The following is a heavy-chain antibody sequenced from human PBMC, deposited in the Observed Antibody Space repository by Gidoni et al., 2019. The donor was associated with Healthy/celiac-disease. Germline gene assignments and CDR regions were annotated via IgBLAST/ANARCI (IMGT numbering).Heavy chain of an antibody. Sequence: QVQLGESGGGVVQPGRSGRLCCAASGLAFSSSERPWCRQAPGKGLEWVAFISYDASNTSYADPLKGRFTTATDHSKNSLYLQMNSLFAEGTAVYHCARVIAVAGTRWRYNWFAPWCQGTLVTVSS. V-gene: IGHV3-30-3*01. CDR3: ARVIAVAGTRWRYNWFAP. J-gene: IGHJ5*02. CDR2: ISYDASNT. D-gene: IGHD6-19*01. CDR1: GLAFSSSE.